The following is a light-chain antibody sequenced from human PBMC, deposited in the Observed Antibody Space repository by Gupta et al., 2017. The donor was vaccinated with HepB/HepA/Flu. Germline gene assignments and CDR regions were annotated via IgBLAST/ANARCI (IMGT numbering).Light chain of an antibody. J-gene: IGKJ4*01. V-gene: IGKV2-28*01. Sequence: DIVMTQSPLSLPVTPGEPASISCRSSKSLLHSNGYNYLDWYLQKTGQSPQLLIYLGTNRASGVPDRVSGSGSGTDCTLKISRVEAEDVGVYDCMQALQTPLTFGGGTKVEIK. CDR3: MQALQTPLT. CDR1: KSLLHSNGYNY. CDR2: LGT.